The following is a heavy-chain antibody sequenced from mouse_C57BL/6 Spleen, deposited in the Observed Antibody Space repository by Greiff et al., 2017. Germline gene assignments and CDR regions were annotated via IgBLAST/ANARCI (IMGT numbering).Heavy chain of an antibody. D-gene: IGHD2-4*01. CDR2: IYPGSGST. J-gene: IGHJ1*03. Sequence: VQLQQSGAELVKPGASVKMSCKASGYTFTSSWITWVKQRPGQGLEWIGDIYPGSGSTNYNEKFKSKATLTVDTSSSTAYMQLSSLTSEDSAVYYCAGDYDGYFDVWGTGTTVTVSS. CDR3: AGDYDGYFDV. V-gene: IGHV1-55*01. CDR1: GYTFTSSW.